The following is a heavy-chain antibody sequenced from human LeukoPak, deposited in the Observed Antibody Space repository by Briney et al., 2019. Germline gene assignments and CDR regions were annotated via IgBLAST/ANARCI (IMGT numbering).Heavy chain of an antibody. CDR2: ISAYNGNT. Sequence: ASVKVSCKASGYTFTSYYMHWVRQAPGQGLEWMGWISAYNGNTNYAQKLQGRVTMTTDTSTSTAYMELRSLRSDDTAVYYCARGDSSGYYYGDWFDPWGQGTLVTVSS. V-gene: IGHV1-18*04. CDR3: ARGDSSGYYYGDWFDP. CDR1: GYTFTSYY. J-gene: IGHJ5*02. D-gene: IGHD3-22*01.